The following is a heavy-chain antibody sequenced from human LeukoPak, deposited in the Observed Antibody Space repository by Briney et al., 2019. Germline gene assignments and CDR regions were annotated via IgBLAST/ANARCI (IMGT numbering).Heavy chain of an antibody. CDR1: GGSISSYY. CDR2: IYYSGST. D-gene: IGHD3-10*01. V-gene: IGHV4-59*08. CDR3: ARHERITMVRGPGYYYYMDV. Sequence: SETLSLTCTVSGGSISSYYWSWIRQPPGKGLEWIGYIYYSGSTNYNPSLKSRVTISVDTSKNQFSLKLSSVTAADTAVYYCARHERITMVRGPGYYYYMDVWGKGTTVIISS. J-gene: IGHJ6*03.